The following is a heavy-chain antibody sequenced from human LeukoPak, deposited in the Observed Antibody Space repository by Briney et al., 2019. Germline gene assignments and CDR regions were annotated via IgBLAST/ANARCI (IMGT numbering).Heavy chain of an antibody. J-gene: IGHJ4*02. CDR3: AKDEA. CDR2: IKQDGSEK. CDR1: GFTFTSYL. V-gene: IGHV3-7*04. Sequence: GGSLRLSCAASGFTFTSYLMSWVRQAPGKGLEWVANIKQDGSEKYYVDSVKGRFTISRDNAKNSLYLQMDSLRAEDTAVYYCAKDEAWGQGTLVTVSS.